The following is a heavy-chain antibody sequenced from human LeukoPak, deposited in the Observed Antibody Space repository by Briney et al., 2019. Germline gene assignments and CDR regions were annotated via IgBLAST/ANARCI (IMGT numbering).Heavy chain of an antibody. CDR3: ARGIWSGYYFDY. J-gene: IGHJ4*02. CDR1: GGSISSYY. D-gene: IGHD3-3*01. CDR2: INHSGST. V-gene: IGHV4-34*01. Sequence: PSETLSLTCTVSGGSISSYYWSWIRQPPGKGLEWIGEINHSGSTNYNPSLKSRVTISVDTSKNQFSLKLCSVTAADTAVYYCARGIWSGYYFDYWGQGTLVTVSS.